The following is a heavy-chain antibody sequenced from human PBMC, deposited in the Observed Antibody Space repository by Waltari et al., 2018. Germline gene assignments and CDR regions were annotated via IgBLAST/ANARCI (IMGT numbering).Heavy chain of an antibody. D-gene: IGHD3-22*01. V-gene: IGHV3-21*01. CDR2: ISSSSSYI. Sequence: EVQLVESGGGLVKPGGSLRLSCAASGFTFSSYSMNWVRQAPGKGLEWVSSISSSSSYIYYADSVKDRFTISRDNAKNSLYLQMNSLRAEDTAVYYCARYTPRHYDSSGYGYYFDYWGQGTLVTVSS. CDR3: ARYTPRHYDSSGYGYYFDY. J-gene: IGHJ4*02. CDR1: GFTFSSYS.